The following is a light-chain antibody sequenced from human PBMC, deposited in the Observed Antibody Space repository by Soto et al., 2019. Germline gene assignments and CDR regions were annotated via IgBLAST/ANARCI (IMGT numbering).Light chain of an antibody. Sequence: QAVVTQEPSLTVSPGGTVTLTCASSTGAVTRGYYPNWFQQKPGQAPRPLIYRTTNKHSWTPARFSGSLLGGKAALTLSGVQPEDEAEYYCLLYYGGAVVFGGGTKLTVL. CDR3: LLYYGGAVV. CDR1: TGAVTRGYY. J-gene: IGLJ2*01. V-gene: IGLV7-43*01. CDR2: RTT.